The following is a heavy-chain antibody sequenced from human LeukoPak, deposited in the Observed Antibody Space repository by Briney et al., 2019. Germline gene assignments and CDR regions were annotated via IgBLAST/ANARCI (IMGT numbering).Heavy chain of an antibody. J-gene: IGHJ4*02. CDR3: ARAGGGSGSYYAGNFDY. V-gene: IGHV1-2*04. CDR1: GYTFTGYY. Sequence: ASVKVSCEASGYTFTGYYMHWVRQAPGQGLEWMGWINPNSGGTNYAQKFQGWVTMTRDTSISTAYMELGRLRSDDTAVYYCARAGGGSGSYYAGNFDYWGQGTLVTVSS. D-gene: IGHD3-10*01. CDR2: INPNSGGT.